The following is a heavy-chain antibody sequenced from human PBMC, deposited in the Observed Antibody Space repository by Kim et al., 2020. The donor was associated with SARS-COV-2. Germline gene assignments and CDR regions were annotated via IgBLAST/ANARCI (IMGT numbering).Heavy chain of an antibody. CDR1: GGTFSSYA. CDR3: ARVPYDYVWGSYRSSFFFDY. J-gene: IGHJ4*02. Sequence: SVKVSCKASGGTFSSYAISWVRQAPGQGLEWMGGIIPIFGTANYAQKFQGRVTITADESTSTAYMELSSLRSEDTAVYYCARVPYDYVWGSYRSSFFFDYWGQGTLVTVSS. CDR2: IIPIFGTA. D-gene: IGHD3-16*02. V-gene: IGHV1-69*13.